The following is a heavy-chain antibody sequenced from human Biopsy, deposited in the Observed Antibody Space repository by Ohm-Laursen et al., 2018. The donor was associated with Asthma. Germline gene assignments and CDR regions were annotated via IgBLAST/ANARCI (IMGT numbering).Heavy chain of an antibody. CDR1: YGSITSGGYY. CDR3: ARAQDYYDSRGYYRSFDY. CDR2: IYYSVST. Sequence: TLSLTCTVSYGSITSGGYYWTWIRQHPGKGPEWIGFIYYSVSTYYNPSLKSRVSISIDTSKNQFSLKLSSVTAADTAVYYCARAQDYYDSRGYYRSFDYWGQGTLVTVSS. J-gene: IGHJ4*02. D-gene: IGHD3-22*01. V-gene: IGHV4-31*03.